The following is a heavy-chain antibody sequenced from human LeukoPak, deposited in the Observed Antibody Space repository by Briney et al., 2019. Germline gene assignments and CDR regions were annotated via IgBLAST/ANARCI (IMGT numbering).Heavy chain of an antibody. D-gene: IGHD1-26*01. J-gene: IGHJ4*02. CDR2: MNPNTGNA. CDR1: GYTFTSYD. CDR3: ARAEYSGSYSFDY. Sequence: ASVKVSCKASGYTFTSYDINWVRQATGQGLEWMGWMNPNTGNAGYAQNFQGRVTMTRNTSISTAYMELSSLRSEDTAVYYCARAEYSGSYSFDYWGQGTLVTVSS. V-gene: IGHV1-8*01.